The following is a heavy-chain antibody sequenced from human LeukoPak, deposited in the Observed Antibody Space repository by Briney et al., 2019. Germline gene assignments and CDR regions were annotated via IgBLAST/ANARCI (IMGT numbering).Heavy chain of an antibody. J-gene: IGHJ4*02. D-gene: IGHD3-10*01. Sequence: GASVKVSCKASGYTFTSYGISWVRQAPGQGLEWMGWISAYNGNTNYAQKFQGRVTITADKSTSTAYMELSSLRSEDTAVYYCARGLRAESGDPRGYFDYWGQGTLVTVSS. V-gene: IGHV1-18*01. CDR3: ARGLRAESGDPRGYFDY. CDR1: GYTFTSYG. CDR2: ISAYNGNT.